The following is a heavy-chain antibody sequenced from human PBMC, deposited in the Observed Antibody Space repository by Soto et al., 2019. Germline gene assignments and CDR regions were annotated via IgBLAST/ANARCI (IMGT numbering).Heavy chain of an antibody. D-gene: IGHD3-3*01. CDR1: GYTFTGYY. J-gene: IGHJ6*02. V-gene: IGHV1-2*04. CDR3: AREDRRFLPYYYGMDV. Sequence: ASVKVSCKASGYTFTGYYMHWVRQAPGQGLEWMGWINPNSGGTNYAQKFQGWVTMTRDTSISTAYMELSRLRSDDTAVYYCAREDRRFLPYYYGMDVWGQGTTVTVSS. CDR2: INPNSGGT.